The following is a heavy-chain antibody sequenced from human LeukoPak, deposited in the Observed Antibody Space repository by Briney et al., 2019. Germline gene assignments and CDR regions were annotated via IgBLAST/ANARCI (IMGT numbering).Heavy chain of an antibody. CDR2: IKQDGSEK. CDR1: GFTFSSYW. CDR3: ARGHYGDTYGLDV. V-gene: IGHV3-7*01. J-gene: IGHJ6*02. Sequence: GGSLRLSCAASGFTFSSYWMSWVRQAPGRGLEWVANIKQDGSEKYYVDSVKGRFTISRDNAKNSLYLQMNSLRAEDTAVYYCARGHYGDTYGLDVWGQGTTVTVSS. D-gene: IGHD4-17*01.